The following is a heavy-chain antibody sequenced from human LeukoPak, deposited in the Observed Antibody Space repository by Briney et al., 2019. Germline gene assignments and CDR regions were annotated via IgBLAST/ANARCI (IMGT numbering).Heavy chain of an antibody. J-gene: IGHJ4*02. CDR2: INHSGST. V-gene: IGHV4-34*01. Sequence: PSETLSLTCAVYGGSFSGYYWSWIRQPPGKGLEGIGEINHSGSTNYKPSLKSRVTISVDTSKNQSSLKLSSVTAADTAVYYCARGSIHGSGSYYFDYWGQGTLVTVSS. CDR1: GGSFSGYY. CDR3: ARGSIHGSGSYYFDY. D-gene: IGHD3-10*01.